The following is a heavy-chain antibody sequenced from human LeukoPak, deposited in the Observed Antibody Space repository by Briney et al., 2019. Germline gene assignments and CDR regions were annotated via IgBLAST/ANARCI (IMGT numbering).Heavy chain of an antibody. D-gene: IGHD6-13*01. CDR3: AKELAATGSYYFDY. J-gene: IGHJ4*02. Sequence: GGSLRLSCAASGFTFSSYWMSWVRRAPGKGLEWIANINQNGNEKHYLDSMKGRLTISRDNANNLVFLQMNSLTIEDTAVYYCAKELAATGSYYFDYWGQGTLVTVSS. V-gene: IGHV3-7*04. CDR1: GFTFSSYW. CDR2: INQNGNEK.